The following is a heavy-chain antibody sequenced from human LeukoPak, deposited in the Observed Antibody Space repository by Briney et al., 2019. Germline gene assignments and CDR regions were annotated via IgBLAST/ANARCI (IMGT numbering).Heavy chain of an antibody. Sequence: PRASVKVSCKASGYTFTGYYMHWVRQAPGQGLEWMGWINPNSGGTNYAQKFQGRVTMTRDTSISTAYMELSRLRSDDTAVYYCARLRYGSGMPLDYWGQGTLVSVSS. CDR2: INPNSGGT. J-gene: IGHJ4*02. D-gene: IGHD3-10*01. CDR1: GYTFTGYY. CDR3: ARLRYGSGMPLDY. V-gene: IGHV1-2*02.